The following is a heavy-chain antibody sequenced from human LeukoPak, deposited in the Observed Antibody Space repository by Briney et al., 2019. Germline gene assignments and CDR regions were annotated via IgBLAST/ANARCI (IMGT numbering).Heavy chain of an antibody. D-gene: IGHD5-24*01. CDR1: GYTFTVYS. J-gene: IGHJ4*02. V-gene: IGHV1-2*02. CDR3: AVSIQAPPIPAFDY. Sequence: GASVKVSCKPSGYTFTVYSIHWMRQAPGQGLEWVGRIDPNSGVTNYAKNFQGRVTVTTDTSITTAYMDLSWLTSDDTAVYYCAVSIQAPPIPAFDYWGQGTPVTVSS. CDR2: IDPNSGVT.